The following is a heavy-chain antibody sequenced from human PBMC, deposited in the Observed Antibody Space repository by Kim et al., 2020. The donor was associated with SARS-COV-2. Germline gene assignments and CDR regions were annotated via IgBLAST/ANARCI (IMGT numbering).Heavy chain of an antibody. Sequence: NPYLKSRVTISVDTSKNQFSLKLSSVTAADTAVYYCARGQRGYSYAFFDYWGQGTLVTVSS. CDR3: ARGQRGYSYAFFDY. D-gene: IGHD5-18*01. V-gene: IGHV4-59*09. J-gene: IGHJ4*02.